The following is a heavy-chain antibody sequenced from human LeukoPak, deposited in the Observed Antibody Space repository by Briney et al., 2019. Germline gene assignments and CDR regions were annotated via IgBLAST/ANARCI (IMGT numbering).Heavy chain of an antibody. CDR2: ISSSSSYI. CDR3: ARFGSSGYYYYYYYMDV. V-gene: IGHV3-21*01. D-gene: IGHD3-22*01. Sequence: GGSLRLSCAASGFTFSSYSMNWVRQAPGKGLEWVSSISSSSSYIYYADSVKGRFTISRDNAKNSLYLQMNSLRAEDTAVYYFARFGSSGYYYYYYYMDVWGKGTTVTVSS. CDR1: GFTFSSYS. J-gene: IGHJ6*03.